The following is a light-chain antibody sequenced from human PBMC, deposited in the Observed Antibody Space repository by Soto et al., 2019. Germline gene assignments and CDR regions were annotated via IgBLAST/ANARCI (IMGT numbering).Light chain of an antibody. J-gene: IGLJ2*01. CDR2: ANT. CDR1: SAIIGAGYE. CDR3: QSYDSSLSGVV. V-gene: IGLV1-40*01. Sequence: QYVLTQPPSVSGAPGQRVTISCTGSSAIIGAGYEVHWYQQLPGTAPKLLIYANTKRPSGVPDRFSGSKSGTSASLAITGLQAEDEADYFCQSYDSSLSGVVFGGGTKLTVL.